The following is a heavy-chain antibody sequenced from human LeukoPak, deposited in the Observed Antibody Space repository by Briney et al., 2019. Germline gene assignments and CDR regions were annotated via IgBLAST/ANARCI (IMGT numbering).Heavy chain of an antibody. J-gene: IGHJ5*02. D-gene: IGHD3-22*01. CDR2: IYPGDSDT. CDR3: ARLNYYDSSGYYENWFDP. Sequence: GESLKISCKGSGYRFTSDWIGWVRQMPGKGLEWMGIIYPGDSDTRYSPSFQGQVTISADKSVNTAYLQWGSLKASDTAMYYCARLNYYDSSGYYENWFDPWGQGTLVTVSS. V-gene: IGHV5-51*01. CDR1: GYRFTSDW.